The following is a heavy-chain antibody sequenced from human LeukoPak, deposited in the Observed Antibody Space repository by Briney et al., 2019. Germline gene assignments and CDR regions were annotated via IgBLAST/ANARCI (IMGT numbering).Heavy chain of an antibody. D-gene: IGHD3-10*01. CDR1: GGSISGSSYY. CDR2: IYYSGST. V-gene: IGHV4-39*01. J-gene: IGHJ4*02. Sequence: PSETLSLTCTVSGGSISGSSYYWGWIRQPPGKGLEWIGSIYYSGSTYYNPSLKSRVTISVDTSKNQFSLKLNSVTATDMAVYYCSRHYGPWGQGTLVTVFS. CDR3: SRHYGP.